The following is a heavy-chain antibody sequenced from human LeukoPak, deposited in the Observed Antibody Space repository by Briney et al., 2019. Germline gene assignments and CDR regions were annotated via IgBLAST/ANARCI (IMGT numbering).Heavy chain of an antibody. V-gene: IGHV3-53*01. J-gene: IGHJ4*02. CDR2: IYSGGST. Sequence: AGGSLRLSCAASGFTVSSNYMSWVRQAPGKGLEWVSVIYSGGSTYYADSVKGRFTISRDNSKNTLYLQMNSLRAEDTAVYYCARDPTTVTGDDYWGQGTLVTVSS. D-gene: IGHD4-17*01. CDR3: ARDPTTVTGDDY. CDR1: GFTVSSNY.